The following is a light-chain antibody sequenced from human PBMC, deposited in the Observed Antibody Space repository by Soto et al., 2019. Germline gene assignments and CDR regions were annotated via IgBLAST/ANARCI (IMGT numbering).Light chain of an antibody. J-gene: IGLJ2*01. V-gene: IGLV2-11*01. Sequence: QSALTQPRSVSGSPGQSVTISCTGTSSDVGGYNYVSWYQQHPGKAPKLMIYVVNKRPSGVHDRFSVSKSGNTASLTISGLQAEDEAHYYGCSYAGSYTLLFGGGHKLTVL. CDR3: CSYAGSYTLL. CDR2: VVN. CDR1: SSDVGGYNY.